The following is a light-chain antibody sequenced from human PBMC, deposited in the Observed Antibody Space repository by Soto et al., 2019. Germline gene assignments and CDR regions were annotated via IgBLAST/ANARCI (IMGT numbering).Light chain of an antibody. Sequence: DIQMTQFPSALSASVGDRVTITCRASQNVNNWLAWYQHKPGKAPQLLIYDASVLETGVPSRFSGSGSGTEFTLAISGLQSDDFATYYCQQYNTDWTFGPGTKVDIK. CDR2: DAS. CDR1: QNVNNW. V-gene: IGKV1-5*01. CDR3: QQYNTDWT. J-gene: IGKJ1*01.